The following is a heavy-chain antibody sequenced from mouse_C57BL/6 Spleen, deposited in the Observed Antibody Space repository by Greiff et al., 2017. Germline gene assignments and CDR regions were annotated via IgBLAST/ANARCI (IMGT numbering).Heavy chain of an antibody. CDR2: IYPGNSDT. CDR3: TRGGTVVEDWYFEV. CDR1: GYTFTSYW. J-gene: IGHJ1*03. V-gene: IGHV1-5*01. Sequence: EVQLQQSGTVLARPGASVKMSCKTSGYTFTSYWMHWVKQRPGQGLEWIGAIYPGNSDTSYNQKFKGKAKLTAVTSASTAYMELSSLTNEDSAVYYCTRGGTVVEDWYFEVWGTGTTVTVSS. D-gene: IGHD1-1*01.